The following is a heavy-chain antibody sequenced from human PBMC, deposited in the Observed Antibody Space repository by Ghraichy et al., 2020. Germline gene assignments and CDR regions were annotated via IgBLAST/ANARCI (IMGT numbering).Heavy chain of an antibody. CDR3: ARGPLRFLGNRGTCFDY. CDR2: INHSGST. D-gene: IGHD7-27*01. V-gene: IGHV4-34*01. J-gene: IGHJ4*02. CDR1: GGSFSGYY. Sequence: SETLSLTCAVYGGSFSGYYWSWIRQPPGKGLEWIGEINHSGSTNYNPSLKSRVTISVDTSKNQFSLKLSSVTAADTAVYYCARGPLRFLGNRGTCFDYWGQGTLVTVSS.